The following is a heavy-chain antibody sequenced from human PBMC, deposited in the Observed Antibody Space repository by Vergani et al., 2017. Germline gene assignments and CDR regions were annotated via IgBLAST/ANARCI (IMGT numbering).Heavy chain of an antibody. D-gene: IGHD5-12*01. CDR3: ARDNGATSFDY. V-gene: IGHV3-30*02. Sequence: QVQLVESGGGVVQPGGSLRLSCAASGFTFSSYGMHWVRQAPGKGLEWVAFIRYDGSNKYYADSVKGRFTISRDNSKNTLYLQMNSLRAEDTAVYYCARDNGATSFDYWGQGTLVTVSS. CDR2: IRYDGSNK. CDR1: GFTFSSYG. J-gene: IGHJ4*02.